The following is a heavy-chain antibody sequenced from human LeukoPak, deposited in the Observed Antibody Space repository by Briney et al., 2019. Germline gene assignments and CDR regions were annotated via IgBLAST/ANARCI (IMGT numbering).Heavy chain of an antibody. D-gene: IGHD4-23*01. J-gene: IGHJ4*02. CDR2: IQAGGDEY. Sequence: GGSLRLSRAASGFTFSSYGMHWVRQAPGKGLEWMTFIQAGGDEYYYAESVKGRFTVSRDNSKNTLYLQMNSLRPEDTAVYYCARDTPGYGGDDFDYWGQGALVTVSS. CDR1: GFTFSSYG. V-gene: IGHV3-30*02. CDR3: ARDTPGYGGDDFDY.